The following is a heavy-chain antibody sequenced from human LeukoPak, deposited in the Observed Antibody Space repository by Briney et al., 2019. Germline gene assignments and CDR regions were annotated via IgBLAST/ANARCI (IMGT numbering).Heavy chain of an antibody. CDR1: GFTVSSNY. Sequence: GGSLRLSCAASGFTVSSNYMSWVRQAPGKGLEWVSVIYSGGSTYYADSVKGRFTISRDNSKNTLYLQMNSLRAEDTAVYYCAIGGGYSWKDANRLFDYWGQGTLVTVSS. CDR2: IYSGGST. J-gene: IGHJ4*02. V-gene: IGHV3-53*01. CDR3: AIGGGYSWKDANRLFDY. D-gene: IGHD5-18*01.